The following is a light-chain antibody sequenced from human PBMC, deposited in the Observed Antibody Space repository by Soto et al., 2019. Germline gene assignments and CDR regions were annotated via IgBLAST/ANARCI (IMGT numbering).Light chain of an antibody. CDR3: QQYDTFWT. V-gene: IGKV1-9*01. J-gene: IGKJ1*01. Sequence: DIQLTQSPSFLSASVGDIVTITCRASQGISSYLAWYQQKPGKAPKLLISTASTLQSGVPSRFSGSGSGTEFTLTINSLQPDDFATYYCQQYDTFWTFGQGTKVDIK. CDR1: QGISSY. CDR2: TAS.